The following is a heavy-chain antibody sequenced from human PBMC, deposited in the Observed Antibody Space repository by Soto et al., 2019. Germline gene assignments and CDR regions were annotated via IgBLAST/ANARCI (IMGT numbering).Heavy chain of an antibody. CDR3: VRDQSRYADYYDSSGYYFGGRFDP. V-gene: IGHV1-69*13. CDR2: IIPIFGTA. Sequence: SVKVSCKASGGTFSSYAISWVRQAPGQGLEWMGGIIPIFGTANYAQKFQGRVTITADESTSTAYMELSSLRSEDTAVYYCVRDQSRYADYYDSSGYYFGGRFDPWGQGTLVTVSS. D-gene: IGHD3-22*01. CDR1: GGTFSSYA. J-gene: IGHJ5*02.